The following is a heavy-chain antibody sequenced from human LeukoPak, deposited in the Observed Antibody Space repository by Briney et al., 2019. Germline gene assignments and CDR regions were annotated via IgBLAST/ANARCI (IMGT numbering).Heavy chain of an antibody. CDR2: INHSGST. CDR3: ARGNVGGSLRALDY. Sequence: SETLSLTCAVYGGSFSGYYWSWIRQPPGKGLEWIGEINHSGSTNYNPSLKSRVTISVDTSKNQFSLKLSSVTAADTAVHYCARGNVGGSLRALDYWGQGTLVTVSS. CDR1: GGSFSGYY. V-gene: IGHV4-34*01. D-gene: IGHD4-17*01. J-gene: IGHJ4*02.